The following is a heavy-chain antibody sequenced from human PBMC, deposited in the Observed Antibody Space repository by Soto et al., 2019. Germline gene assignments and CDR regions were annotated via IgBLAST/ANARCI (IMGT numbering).Heavy chain of an antibody. V-gene: IGHV3-9*01. CDR3: AKEVGGYDLGYYFDY. D-gene: IGHD5-12*01. Sequence: EVQLVESGGGLVQPGRSLRLSCAASGFTFDDYAMHWVRQAPGKGLEWVSGISWNSGSIGYADSVKGRFTISRDNAKNSLYLQMNSLRAEDTALYYCAKEVGGYDLGYYFDYWGQGTLVTVSS. CDR2: ISWNSGSI. J-gene: IGHJ4*02. CDR1: GFTFDDYA.